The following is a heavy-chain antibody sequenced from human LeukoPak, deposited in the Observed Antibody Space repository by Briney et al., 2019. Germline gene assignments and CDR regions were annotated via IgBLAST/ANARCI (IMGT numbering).Heavy chain of an antibody. CDR2: IYCSGST. Sequence: SETLSLTCTVSGGSISSHYWSWIRQPPGKGLEWIGYIYCSGSTNYNPSLKSRVTISVDTSKNQFSLKLSSVTAADTAVYYCARGPAVAFDYWGQGTLVTVSS. CDR3: ARGPAVAFDY. V-gene: IGHV4-59*08. D-gene: IGHD2-2*01. CDR1: GGSISSHY. J-gene: IGHJ4*02.